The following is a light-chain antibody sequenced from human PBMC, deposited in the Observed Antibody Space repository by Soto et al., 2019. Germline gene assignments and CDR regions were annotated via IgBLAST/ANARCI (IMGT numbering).Light chain of an antibody. CDR2: DAS. CDR3: QQFNNYPST. V-gene: IGKV1D-13*01. CDR1: QGISSA. Sequence: AIQLTQSPSSLSASVGDRVTITCRASQGISSALAWYQQKPGKAPKLLIYDASSLESGVPSRFSGSGSGTDFTLAIRSLHPEYFATYYCQQFNNYPSTFVQETRLEIK. J-gene: IGKJ5*01.